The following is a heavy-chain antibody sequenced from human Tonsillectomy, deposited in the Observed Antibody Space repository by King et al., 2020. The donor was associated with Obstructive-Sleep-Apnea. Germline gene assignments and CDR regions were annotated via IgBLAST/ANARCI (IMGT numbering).Heavy chain of an antibody. CDR3: AREEETYTNWFDP. Sequence: VQLVESGGGLVQPGGSLRLSCAASGFTFSSYSMIWVRQAPGKGLEWISYISSTSSAIFHADSVKGRFTISRDNAKSSLYLQMNSLRAEDTAVYYCAREEETYTNWFDPWGQGTLVTVSS. V-gene: IGHV3-48*04. D-gene: IGHD4-11*01. J-gene: IGHJ5*02. CDR1: GFTFSSYS. CDR2: ISSTSSAI.